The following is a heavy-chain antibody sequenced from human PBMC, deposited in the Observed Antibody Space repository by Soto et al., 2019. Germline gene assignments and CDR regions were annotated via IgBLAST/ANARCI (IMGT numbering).Heavy chain of an antibody. CDR2: ILHRGGT. D-gene: IGHD4-17*01. Sequence: SETLSLTCHVSGVPIDQYYWTWIRQSPGRGLEWIGYILHRGGTNYNPSLKSRVTISVDTSKNQFSLKLSSVTAADTAVYYCARGATVTNGYYYYYYGMDVWGQGTTVTV. CDR1: GVPIDQYY. CDR3: ARGATVTNGYYYYYYGMDV. J-gene: IGHJ6*02. V-gene: IGHV4-59*01.